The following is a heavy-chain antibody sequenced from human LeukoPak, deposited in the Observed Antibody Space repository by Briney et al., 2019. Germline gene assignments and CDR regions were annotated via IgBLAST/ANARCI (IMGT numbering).Heavy chain of an antibody. D-gene: IGHD3-22*01. CDR3: ARDREYYYDSSGSDY. CDR1: GYTFTSYY. Sequence: ASVKVSCKASGYTFTSYYMHWVRQAPGQGLEWMGIINPSGGSTTYAQKFQGRVTMTTDTSTSTAYMELRSLRSDDTAVYYCARDREYYYDSSGSDYWGQGTLVTVSS. CDR2: INPSGGST. J-gene: IGHJ4*02. V-gene: IGHV1-46*01.